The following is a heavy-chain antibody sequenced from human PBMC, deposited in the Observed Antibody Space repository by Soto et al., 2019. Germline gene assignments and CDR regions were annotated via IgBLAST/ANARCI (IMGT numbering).Heavy chain of an antibody. Sequence: EVQLLESGGGLVQPGGSLRLSCAASGFTFSTYAMSWVRPAPRKGLEWVSAISGNGGDYTYYADSVKGRFTISRDTSKNTLYLQMNSLRDEDTAVYYCVPLCRYCSTTTPSWGQGTLVTVSS. D-gene: IGHD2-2*01. J-gene: IGHJ4*02. CDR3: VPLCRYCSTTTPS. CDR1: GFTFSTYA. V-gene: IGHV3-23*01. CDR2: ISGNGGDYT.